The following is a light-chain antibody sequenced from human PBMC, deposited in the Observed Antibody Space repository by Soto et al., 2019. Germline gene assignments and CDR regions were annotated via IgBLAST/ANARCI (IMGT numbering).Light chain of an antibody. CDR2: DAS. J-gene: IGKJ4*01. Sequence: EIVLTQSPGTLSLSPGERATISCRASQSVTNSYLAWYQQKPGQAPRLFIYDASRRATGIPDRFSGSGSGTDFTLTISRLQPEDFAVYYCQQYGRSLTFGGGTKVEIK. CDR3: QQYGRSLT. V-gene: IGKV3-20*01. CDR1: QSVTNSY.